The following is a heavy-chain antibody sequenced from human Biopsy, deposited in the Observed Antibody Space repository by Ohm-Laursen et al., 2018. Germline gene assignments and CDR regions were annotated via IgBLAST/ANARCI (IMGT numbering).Heavy chain of an antibody. CDR2: IYYSGTT. CDR3: ARVRGGFLEWFDY. Sequence: PPGTLSLTCAVSGESMGTYYWSWIRQPPGKVMEWIASIYYSGTTHKNPSLKSRVTISVDTSQGLLSLDLSSVTAADTAVYYCARVRGGFLEWFDYWGQGTLVTVSS. J-gene: IGHJ5*01. D-gene: IGHD3-3*01. CDR1: GESMGTYY. V-gene: IGHV4-59*01.